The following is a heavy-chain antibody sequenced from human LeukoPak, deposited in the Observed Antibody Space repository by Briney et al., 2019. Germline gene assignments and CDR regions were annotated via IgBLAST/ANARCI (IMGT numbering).Heavy chain of an antibody. D-gene: IGHD3-22*01. J-gene: IGHJ4*02. Sequence: PSETLSLTCTVSGGSISSSIYYWGWIRQPPGKGLEWIGSIFYTGNTYYNPSLKSRVTISLDTSKNQFSLNLRSVTAADTAVYYCARWLPGGYYDSSGYPNEECFDYWGQGTLVTVSS. CDR3: ARWLPGGYYDSSGYPNEECFDY. V-gene: IGHV4-39*07. CDR2: IFYTGNT. CDR1: GGSISSSIYY.